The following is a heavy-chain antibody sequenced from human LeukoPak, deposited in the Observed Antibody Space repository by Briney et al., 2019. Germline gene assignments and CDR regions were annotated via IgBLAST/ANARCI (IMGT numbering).Heavy chain of an antibody. D-gene: IGHD3-10*01. CDR2: INQDGSEK. CDR1: GFTFSSYW. Sequence: GGSLRLSCAASGFTFSSYWRSWVRQAPGKGLEWVANINQDGSEKYYVDSVKGRFTISRDNAKNSVYLQMNSLRAEDTAVYYCERDTRGPFDYWGQGTLVPVPS. J-gene: IGHJ4*02. V-gene: IGHV3-7*01. CDR3: ERDTRGPFDY.